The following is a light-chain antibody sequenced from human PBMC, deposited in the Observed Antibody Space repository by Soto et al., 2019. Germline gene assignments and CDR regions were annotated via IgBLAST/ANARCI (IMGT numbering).Light chain of an antibody. J-gene: IGKJ1*01. V-gene: IGKV1-5*03. CDR1: QSISSW. CDR2: KAS. Sequence: DIQMTQSPSTLSASVGDRVTITCRASQSISSWLSWYQQKPGKAPNLLIYKASSLESGVPSRFSGSSSGTEFTLTISTLQPDDFATYCCQEYNSYPCTFGQGTKVEIK. CDR3: QEYNSYPCT.